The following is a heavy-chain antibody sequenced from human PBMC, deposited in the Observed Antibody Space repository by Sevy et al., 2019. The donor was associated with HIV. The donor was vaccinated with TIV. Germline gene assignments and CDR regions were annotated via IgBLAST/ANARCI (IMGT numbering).Heavy chain of an antibody. Sequence: GGSLRLSCAASGFTVSSNYMSWVRQAPGKGLEWVSVIYSGGSTYYADSVKGRSTISRDNSKNTLYLQMNSLRAEDTAVYYCVLIVGATTGYYYYYGMDVWGQGTTVTVSS. CDR1: GFTVSSNY. V-gene: IGHV3-53*01. D-gene: IGHD1-26*01. CDR3: VLIVGATTGYYYYYGMDV. J-gene: IGHJ6*02. CDR2: IYSGGST.